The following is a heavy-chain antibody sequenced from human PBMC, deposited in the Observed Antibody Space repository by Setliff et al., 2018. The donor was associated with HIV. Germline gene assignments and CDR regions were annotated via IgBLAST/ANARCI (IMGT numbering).Heavy chain of an antibody. CDR1: GYAFVTYA. V-gene: IGHV1-3*01. CDR2: INAGTGDI. CDR3: ARGPDVQTGESAFDI. J-gene: IGHJ3*02. Sequence: VASVKVSCKGSGYAFVTYAMHWVRQAPGQRLEWMGWINAGTGDIEYSQKFQGRVTITRDRSANTVYMELIRLTSADTAVYYCARGPDVQTGESAFDIWGQGTTVTVSS.